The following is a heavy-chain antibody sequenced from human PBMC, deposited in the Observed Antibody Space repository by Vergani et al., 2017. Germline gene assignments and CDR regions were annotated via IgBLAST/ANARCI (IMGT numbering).Heavy chain of an antibody. CDR3: AKDRPYSGSYPNWFDP. V-gene: IGHV3-33*06. CDR1: GFTFSSYG. D-gene: IGHD1-26*01. J-gene: IGHJ5*02. CDR2: IWYDGSNK. Sequence: QVQLVESGGGVVQPGRSLRLSCAASGFTFSSYGMHWVRQAPGKGLEWVAVIWYDGSNKYYADSVKGRFTISRDNSKNTLYLQMNSLRAEDTAVYYCAKDRPYSGSYPNWFDPWGQGTLVTVSS.